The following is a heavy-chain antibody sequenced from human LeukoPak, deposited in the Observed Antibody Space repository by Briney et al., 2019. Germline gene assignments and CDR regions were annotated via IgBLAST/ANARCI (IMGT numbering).Heavy chain of an antibody. Sequence: PGGSLRLSCAASGFTFSSYAMHWVRQAPGKGLEWVAVISYDGSNKYYADSVKGRFTISRDNSKNTLYLQMNSLRAEDTAVYYCAKVVPQDYGDYAGAFDIWGQGTMVTVSS. V-gene: IGHV3-30*04. CDR3: AKVVPQDYGDYAGAFDI. CDR1: GFTFSSYA. CDR2: ISYDGSNK. J-gene: IGHJ3*02. D-gene: IGHD4-17*01.